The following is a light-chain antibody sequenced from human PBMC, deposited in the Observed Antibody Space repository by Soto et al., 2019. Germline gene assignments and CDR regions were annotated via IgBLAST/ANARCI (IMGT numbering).Light chain of an antibody. Sequence: QSVLTQPASVSGSPGQSITISCTGTSSDVGGYKYVSWYQQYPGKVPKLMIYEVTNRPSGVSNRFSGPKSDNTAFLNISGLQAEDEADYYCSSYRYKDTRVFGGGTKLTVL. V-gene: IGLV2-14*01. CDR1: SSDVGGYKY. CDR2: EVT. J-gene: IGLJ3*02. CDR3: SSYRYKDTRV.